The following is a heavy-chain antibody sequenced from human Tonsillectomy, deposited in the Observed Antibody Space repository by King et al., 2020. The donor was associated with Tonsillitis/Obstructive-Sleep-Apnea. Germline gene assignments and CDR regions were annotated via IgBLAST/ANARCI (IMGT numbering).Heavy chain of an antibody. CDR3: ARLTTDCSGGSCYLDYFDY. D-gene: IGHD2-15*01. CDR1: GYSFTSYW. CDR2: IYPGDSDT. Sequence: QLVQSGAEVKKPGESLKISCKGSGYSFTSYWIGWVRQMPGKGLEWMGIIYPGDSDTSYSPSFQGQVTISADKPISTANLQWSSLKASDTAMYYCARLTTDCSGGSCYLDYFDYWGQGTLVTVSS. V-gene: IGHV5-51*01. J-gene: IGHJ4*02.